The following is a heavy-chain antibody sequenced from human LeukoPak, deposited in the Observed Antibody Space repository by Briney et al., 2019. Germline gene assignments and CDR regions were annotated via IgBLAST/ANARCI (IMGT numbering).Heavy chain of an antibody. J-gene: IGHJ4*02. V-gene: IGHV3-21*01. Sequence: PGGSLRLSCAASGFKFNFYKMNWVRQTPGKGLEWVSSISSSSGYISYADSVKGRFTISRDNAKNSLYLQLNSLRVEDTAVYYCARSLGEYGSGWNYFDHWGQGALVTVSS. CDR1: GFKFNFYK. CDR3: ARSLGEYGSGWNYFDH. D-gene: IGHD6-19*01. CDR2: ISSSSGYI.